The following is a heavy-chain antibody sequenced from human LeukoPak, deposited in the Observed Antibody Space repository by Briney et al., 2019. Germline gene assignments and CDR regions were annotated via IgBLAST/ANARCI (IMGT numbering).Heavy chain of an antibody. Sequence: SETLSLTCTVSGGSTSSYYWSWIRQPAGKGLEWIGRIYTSGSTNYNPSLKSRVTMSVDTSKNQFSLKLSSVTAADTAVYYCARGTYSSSWYSDGMDVWGQGTTVTVSS. V-gene: IGHV4-4*07. D-gene: IGHD6-13*01. CDR3: ARGTYSSSWYSDGMDV. CDR1: GGSTSSYY. CDR2: IYTSGST. J-gene: IGHJ6*02.